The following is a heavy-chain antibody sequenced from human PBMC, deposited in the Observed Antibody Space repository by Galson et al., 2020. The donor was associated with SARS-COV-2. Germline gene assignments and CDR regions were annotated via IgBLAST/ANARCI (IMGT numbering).Heavy chain of an antibody. D-gene: IGHD2-2*02. CDR1: GGSISSGGYY. J-gene: IGHJ5*02. CDR2: IYYSGST. V-gene: IGHV4-31*03. Sequence: SETLSLTCTVSGGSISSGGYYWSWIRQHPGKGLEWIGYIYYSGSTYYNPSLKSRVTISVDTSKNQFSLKLSSVTAADTAVYYCARNVGGYCSSTSCYTNWFDPWGQGTLVTVSS. CDR3: ARNVGGYCSSTSCYTNWFDP.